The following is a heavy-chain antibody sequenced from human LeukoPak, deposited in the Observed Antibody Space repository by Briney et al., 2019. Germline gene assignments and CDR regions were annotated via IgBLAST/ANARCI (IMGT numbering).Heavy chain of an antibody. CDR2: ICPDGTGI. V-gene: IGHV3-74*01. J-gene: IGHJ4*02. CDR3: VRDFRSADY. Sequence: SGGSLRLSCAASGFIFSFYCMHWVRHAPGKGPMWVSRICPDGTGISYADSVKARFTTSRDNAKNTVYLQMSSRREEDTAVYYCVRDFRSADYWGQGTLVTVSS. CDR1: GFIFSFYC.